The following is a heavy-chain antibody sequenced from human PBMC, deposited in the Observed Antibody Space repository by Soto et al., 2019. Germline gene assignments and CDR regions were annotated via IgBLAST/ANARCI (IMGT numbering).Heavy chain of an antibody. D-gene: IGHD3-3*01. Sequence: SETLSLTCTVSGGSISSGGYYWSWIRQHPGKGLEWIGYIYYSGSTYYNPSLKSRVTISVDTSKNQFSLKLSSVTAADTAVYYCARASYDFWSGYWMDVWGKGTTVTVSS. CDR3: ARASYDFWSGYWMDV. CDR2: IYYSGST. V-gene: IGHV4-31*03. J-gene: IGHJ6*04. CDR1: GGSISSGGYY.